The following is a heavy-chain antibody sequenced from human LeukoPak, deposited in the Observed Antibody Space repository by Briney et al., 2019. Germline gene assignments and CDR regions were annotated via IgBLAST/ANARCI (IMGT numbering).Heavy chain of an antibody. J-gene: IGHJ4*02. D-gene: IGHD3-22*01. CDR3: ARGDSSGCYSSFDY. Sequence: PGGSLRLSCAASGFIVSSNYMSWVRQAPGKGLEWVSVIYSGRSTYYADSVKGRFTISRDNSKNTLYLQMNRLRAEDTAVYYCARGDSSGCYSSFDYWGQGTLVTVSS. CDR2: IYSGRST. CDR1: GFIVSSNY. V-gene: IGHV3-53*01.